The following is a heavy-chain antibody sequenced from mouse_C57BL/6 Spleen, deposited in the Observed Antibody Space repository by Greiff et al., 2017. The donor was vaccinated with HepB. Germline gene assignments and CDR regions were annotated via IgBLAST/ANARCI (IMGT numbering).Heavy chain of an antibody. D-gene: IGHD1-3*01. CDR2: IYPGDGDT. Sequence: QVQLKESGPELVKPGASVKISCKASGYAFSSSWMNWVKQRPGKGLEWIGRIYPGDGDTNYNGKFKGKATLTADKSSSTAYMQLSSLTSEDSAVYFCARRIKSGLYAMDYWGQGTSVTVSS. V-gene: IGHV1-82*01. CDR1: GYAFSSSW. CDR3: ARRIKSGLYAMDY. J-gene: IGHJ4*01.